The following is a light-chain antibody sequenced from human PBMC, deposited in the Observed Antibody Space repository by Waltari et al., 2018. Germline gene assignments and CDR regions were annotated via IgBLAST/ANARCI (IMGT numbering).Light chain of an antibody. V-gene: IGKV1-9*01. J-gene: IGKJ4*01. CDR3: QQLSTYPLT. CDR1: QGISSS. Sequence: IQLTHSPPFLSVSLGHRFPSTCRASQGISSSLAWYQQKPGKAPKLLVYAASSLQSGVPSRFSGSGSGTEFTLTISSLQPEDFASYYCQQLSTYPLTIGGGTKVEIK. CDR2: AAS.